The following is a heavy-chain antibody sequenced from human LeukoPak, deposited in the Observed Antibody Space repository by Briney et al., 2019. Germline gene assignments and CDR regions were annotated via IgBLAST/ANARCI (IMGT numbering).Heavy chain of an antibody. Sequence: SETLSLTCAVYGGSFSGYYWSWIRQPPGKGLEWIGEINHSGSTNYNPSLKSRVTISVDTSKNQFSLKLSSVTAADTAVYYCARGEPGYYDSSGYLNVHYYHYMDVWGKGTTVTVSS. V-gene: IGHV4-34*01. D-gene: IGHD3-22*01. CDR3: ARGEPGYYDSSGYLNVHYYHYMDV. CDR2: INHSGST. J-gene: IGHJ6*03. CDR1: GGSFSGYY.